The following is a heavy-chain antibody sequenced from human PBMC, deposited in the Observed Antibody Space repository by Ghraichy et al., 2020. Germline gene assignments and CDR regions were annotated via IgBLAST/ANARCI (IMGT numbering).Heavy chain of an antibody. CDR3: AREQHYTFDP. CDR2: IYNDGRT. J-gene: IGHJ5*02. Sequence: GGSLKLSCAVSGFTVSGNYLTWVRQAPGKGLEWVSFIYNDGRTYYADSVKGRFTLSRDNSKNTLYLQMNSLRVEDTAVYYCAREQHYTFDPWGQGTLVTVSS. CDR1: GFTVSGNY. V-gene: IGHV3-66*01. D-gene: IGHD3-3*01.